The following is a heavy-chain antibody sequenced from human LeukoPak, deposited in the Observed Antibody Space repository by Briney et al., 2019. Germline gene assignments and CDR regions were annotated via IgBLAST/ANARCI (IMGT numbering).Heavy chain of an antibody. CDR1: GYTFTSYG. Sequence: GASVKVSCKASGYTFTSYGISWVRQAPGQGLEWMGWINPNSGGTNYAQKFQGRVTMTRDTSISTAYMELSRLRSDDTAVYYCARDAGYYMDVWGKGTTVTISS. J-gene: IGHJ6*03. CDR2: INPNSGGT. CDR3: ARDAGYYMDV. V-gene: IGHV1-2*02.